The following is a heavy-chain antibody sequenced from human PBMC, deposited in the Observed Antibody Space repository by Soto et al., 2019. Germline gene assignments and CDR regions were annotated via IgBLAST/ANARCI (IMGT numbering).Heavy chain of an antibody. CDR3: TRECDDDSSGYSPDAFDI. D-gene: IGHD3-22*01. CDR2: IRSKAYGGTT. J-gene: IGHJ3*02. Sequence: GGSLRLSCTASGFTFGDYAMSWFRQAPGKGLEWVGFIRSKAYGGTTEYAASVKGRFTISRDDSKSIAYLQMNSLKTEDTAVYYCTRECDDDSSGYSPDAFDIWGQGTMVTVAS. V-gene: IGHV3-49*03. CDR1: GFTFGDYA.